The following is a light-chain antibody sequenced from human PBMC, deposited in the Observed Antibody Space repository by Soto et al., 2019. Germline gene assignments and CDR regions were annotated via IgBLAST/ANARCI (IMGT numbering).Light chain of an antibody. CDR2: AAS. J-gene: IGKJ1*01. Sequence: DIQMTQSPSSVSSSVGDRVTMTCRASQGISSWLVWYQQKPGKAPKLLIYAASSLQSGVPSRFRGSGSGTEFTLTISSLKPDDFETYYCQQYNSYTWTFGQGTKVDIK. CDR3: QQYNSYTWT. V-gene: IGKV1D-16*01. CDR1: QGISSW.